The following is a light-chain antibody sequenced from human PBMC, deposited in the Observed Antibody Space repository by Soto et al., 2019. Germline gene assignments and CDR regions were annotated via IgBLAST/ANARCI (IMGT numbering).Light chain of an antibody. J-gene: IGLJ2*01. CDR2: GNS. V-gene: IGLV1-40*01. Sequence: QSVLTQPPSVSGAPGQRVTISCPGRSSNIGAGYDVHWYQQLPGTAPKLLIYGNSNRPSGVPDRFSGSKSGTSASLAITGLQAEDEADYYCQSYDCSLSGSVFGGGTKLTVL. CDR3: QSYDCSLSGSV. CDR1: SSNIGAGYD.